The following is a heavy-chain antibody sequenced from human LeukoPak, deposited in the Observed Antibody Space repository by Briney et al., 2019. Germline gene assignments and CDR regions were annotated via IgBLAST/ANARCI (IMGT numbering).Heavy chain of an antibody. V-gene: IGHV1-69*01. CDR1: GGTFSSYA. J-gene: IGHJ3*02. CDR3: ARGSGSYYACDI. D-gene: IGHD1-26*01. Sequence: LVKVSCKASGGTFSSYAISWVRQAPGQGLEWMGGIIPIFGTANYAQRFQGRVTITADESTTTAYMELSSLRSEDTAVYYCARGSGSYYACDIWGQGTMVTVSS. CDR2: IIPIFGTA.